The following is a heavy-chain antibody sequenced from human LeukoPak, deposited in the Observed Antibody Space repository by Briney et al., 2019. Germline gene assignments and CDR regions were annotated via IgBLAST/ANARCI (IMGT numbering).Heavy chain of an antibody. V-gene: IGHV3-9*01. CDR2: ISWNSGKI. CDR3: AKDISSGGTYYYFDY. Sequence: GGSLRRSCAASGFTFGDYAMHWVRQAPGKGLEGVSGISWNSGKIGYADSVKGRFTISRDNAKNSLYLQMNSLRAEDTALYYCAKDISSGGTYYYFDYWGQGTLVTLSS. CDR1: GFTFGDYA. J-gene: IGHJ4*02. D-gene: IGHD1-26*01.